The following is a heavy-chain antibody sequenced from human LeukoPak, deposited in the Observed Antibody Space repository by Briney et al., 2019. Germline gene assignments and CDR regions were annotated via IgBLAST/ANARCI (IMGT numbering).Heavy chain of an antibody. CDR2: IKQDGSEK. J-gene: IGHJ6*03. D-gene: IGHD3-22*01. V-gene: IGHV3-7*01. Sequence: PGGSLRLSCAASGFTFSSYWMSWVRQAPGKGLESVANIKQDGSEKYYVDSVKGRFTISRDNAKNSLYLQMNSLRAEDTAVYYCARVGVVVRTNYYYYMDVWGKGTTVTVSS. CDR1: GFTFSSYW. CDR3: ARVGVVVRTNYYYYMDV.